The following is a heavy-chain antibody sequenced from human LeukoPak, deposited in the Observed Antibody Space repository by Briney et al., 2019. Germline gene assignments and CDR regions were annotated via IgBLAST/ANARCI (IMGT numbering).Heavy chain of an antibody. Sequence: VASVKVSCKASGYTFTGYYMHWVRQAPGQGLEWMGWINPNSGGTNYAQKFQGRVTMTRDTSISTAYMELSRLRSDDTAVYYCARVPAGPLWEVHRLDYWGQGTLVTVSS. J-gene: IGHJ4*02. D-gene: IGHD1-26*01. CDR3: ARVPAGPLWEVHRLDY. V-gene: IGHV1-2*02. CDR1: GYTFTGYY. CDR2: INPNSGGT.